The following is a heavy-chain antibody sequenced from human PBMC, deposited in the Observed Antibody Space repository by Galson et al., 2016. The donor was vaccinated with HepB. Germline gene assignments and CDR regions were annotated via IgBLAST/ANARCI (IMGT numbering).Heavy chain of an antibody. J-gene: IGHJ5*02. CDR2: IHYTGST. CDR3: ARVSLAGHWFDP. V-gene: IGHV4-59*01. CDR1: GGSISRYY. Sequence: SETLSLTCTVSGGSISRYYWSWIRQPPGKGLDWIGYIHYTGSTKYNPSLKSRVTISVDMSKNQCSLKLSSVTAADTAVYYCARVSLAGHWFDPCGQGTLVIVSS.